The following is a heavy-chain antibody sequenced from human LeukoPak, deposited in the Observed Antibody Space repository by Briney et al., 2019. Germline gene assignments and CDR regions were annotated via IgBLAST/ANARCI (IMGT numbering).Heavy chain of an antibody. J-gene: IGHJ4*02. D-gene: IGHD6-19*01. CDR1: GFTFSSYA. V-gene: IGHV3-23*01. Sequence: EGSLRLSCAASGFTFSSYAMSWVRQAPGKGLEWVSAISGSGGSTYYADSVKGRFTISRDNSKNTLYLRMNSLRAEDTAVYYCAKADSSGWGPDYWGQGTLVTVSS. CDR2: ISGSGGST. CDR3: AKADSSGWGPDY.